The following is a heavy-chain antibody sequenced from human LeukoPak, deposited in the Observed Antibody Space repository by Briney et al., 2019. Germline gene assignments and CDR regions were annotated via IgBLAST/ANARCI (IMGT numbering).Heavy chain of an antibody. Sequence: SETLSLTCAVYGGSFSGYFWSWIRQPPGKGLEWIGSIYYSGNTYNNPSLKSRVTISVDTSKNQLSLKLTSVTAADTAVYYCAMHTVIASSWSLDYWGQGTLVTVSS. V-gene: IGHV4-34*01. CDR2: IYYSGNT. D-gene: IGHD6-13*01. CDR1: GGSFSGYF. J-gene: IGHJ4*02. CDR3: AMHTVIASSWSLDY.